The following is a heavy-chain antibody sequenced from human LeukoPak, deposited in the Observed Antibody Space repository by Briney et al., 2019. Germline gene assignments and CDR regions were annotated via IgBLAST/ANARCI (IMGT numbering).Heavy chain of an antibody. Sequence: PGGSLRLSCAASGFTVSSNYKNWVRQAPGKGLEWVSVVYSGGSTYYADSVKGRFTISRDNSKNTLYLQMNSLRAEDTAVYYCARGSGYNFGYYFYYMDVWGKGTTVTISS. CDR2: VYSGGST. CDR1: GFTVSSNY. D-gene: IGHD5-24*01. V-gene: IGHV3-53*01. J-gene: IGHJ6*03. CDR3: ARGSGYNFGYYFYYMDV.